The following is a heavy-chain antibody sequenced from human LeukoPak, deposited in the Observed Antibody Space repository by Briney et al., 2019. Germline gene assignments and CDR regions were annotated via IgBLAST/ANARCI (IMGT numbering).Heavy chain of an antibody. Sequence: GGSLRLSCAVSGFTFSTYSMNWVRQAPGKGLEWVAVISYDGSNKYYADSVKGRFTISRDNSKNTLYLQMNSLRAEDTAVYYCARDKQLVIIEPVVGIALDYWGQGTLVTVSS. V-gene: IGHV3-30*03. D-gene: IGHD3-9*01. CDR1: GFTFSTYS. J-gene: IGHJ4*02. CDR2: ISYDGSNK. CDR3: ARDKQLVIIEPVVGIALDY.